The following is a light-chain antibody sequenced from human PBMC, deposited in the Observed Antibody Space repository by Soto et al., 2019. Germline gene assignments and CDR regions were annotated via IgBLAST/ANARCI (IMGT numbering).Light chain of an antibody. V-gene: IGKV3-20*01. CDR3: QPYAISMWP. CDR2: GAS. CDR1: QRVSSSY. Sequence: EIVLTQSPGTLSLSPGERATLACRASQRVSSSYLAWYQQKPDQAPRLLIYGASSRSTGIPDRFSGSGSGTDFTLPISRLEPDDFAVYYCQPYAISMWPFGQATQVEIK. J-gene: IGKJ1*01.